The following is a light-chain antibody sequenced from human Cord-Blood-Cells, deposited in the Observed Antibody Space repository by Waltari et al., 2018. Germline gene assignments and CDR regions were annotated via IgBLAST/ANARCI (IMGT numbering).Light chain of an antibody. CDR3: SSYTSSSTWV. J-gene: IGLJ3*02. CDR1: SSDVGGYNY. CDR2: DVS. V-gene: IGLV2-14*03. Sequence: QSALTQPASVFGSPGQSITISCTGTSSDVGGYNYFSWYQQHPGKAPKLMIYDVSNRPSGVSNRFSGSKSGNTASLTISGLQAEDEADYYCSSYTSSSTWVFGGGTKLTVL.